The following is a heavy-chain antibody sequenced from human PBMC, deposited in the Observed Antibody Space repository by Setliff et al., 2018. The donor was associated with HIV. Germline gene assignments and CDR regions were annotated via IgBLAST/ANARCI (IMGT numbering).Heavy chain of an antibody. CDR3: ARAPRSPLRWRDNLLSSSSFFMDV. CDR2: IYLGDSDT. D-gene: IGHD2-21*01. CDR1: GYSFTNYW. V-gene: IGHV5-51*01. Sequence: GESLKISCKGSGYSFTNYWIGWVRQMPGKGLEWMGIIYLGDSDTRYSPSFQGQVTFSADKSISAVYLQWDSLKASDSAIYYCARAPRSPLRWRDNLLSSSSFFMDVWGKGTTVTVSS. J-gene: IGHJ6*03.